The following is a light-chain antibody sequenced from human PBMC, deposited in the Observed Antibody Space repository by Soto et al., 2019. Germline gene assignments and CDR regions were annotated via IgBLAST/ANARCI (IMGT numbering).Light chain of an antibody. CDR3: SSYTSSSTLNYV. Sequence: QSALTQPASVSGSPGQSITISCTGTSSDVGGYNYVSWYQQHPGKAPKLMIYEVSNRPSGVSNRFYGSKSGNTASLTISGLQAEDEADYYCSSYTSSSTLNYVFGTGTKLTVL. CDR1: SSDVGGYNY. V-gene: IGLV2-14*01. J-gene: IGLJ1*01. CDR2: EVS.